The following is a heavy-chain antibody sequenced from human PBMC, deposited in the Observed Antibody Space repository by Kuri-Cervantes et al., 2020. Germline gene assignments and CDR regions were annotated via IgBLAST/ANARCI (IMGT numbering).Heavy chain of an antibody. CDR3: ARDFLAVEEDHYYYYGMDV. V-gene: IGHV1-2*02. J-gene: IGHJ6*02. CDR2: INPNSGGT. D-gene: IGHD2-21*01. Sequence: ASVKVSCKASGYTFTGYYMHWVRQAPGQGLEWMGWINPNSGGTNYAQKFQGRVTMTRDTSISTAYMELSRLRSDDTAVYYCARDFLAVEEDHYYYYGMDVWGQGTTVTVSS. CDR1: GYTFTGYY.